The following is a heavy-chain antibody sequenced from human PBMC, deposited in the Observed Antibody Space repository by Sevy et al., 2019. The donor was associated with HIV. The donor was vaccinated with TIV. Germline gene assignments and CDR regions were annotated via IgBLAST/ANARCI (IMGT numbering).Heavy chain of an antibody. CDR3: TTKAPIAAVGTDY. CDR1: GFTFTNAW. J-gene: IGHJ4*02. Sequence: PGGSLRLSCVASGFTFTNAWMDWVRQAPGKGLEWVGRIKSKTDGETTAYAAPVKGRFSISRDDSKNTLYLQMNSLKTEDTAVYYCTTKAPIAAVGTDYWGQGTLVTVSS. V-gene: IGHV3-15*07. D-gene: IGHD6-13*01. CDR2: IKSKTDGETT.